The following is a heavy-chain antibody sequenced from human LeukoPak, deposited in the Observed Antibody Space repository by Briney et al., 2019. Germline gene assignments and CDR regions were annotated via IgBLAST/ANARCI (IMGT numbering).Heavy chain of an antibody. J-gene: IGHJ4*02. CDR1: GGSISSYY. CDR3: ARHRYYYDSSGYYRYFDY. Sequence: SETLSLTCTVSGGSISSYYWSWIRQPPGKGLEWIGYIYYSGSTNYNPTLKSRVTISVDTSKNQFSLKLSSVTAADTAVYYCARHRYYYDSSGYYRYFDYWGRGTLVTVSS. D-gene: IGHD3-22*01. CDR2: IYYSGST. V-gene: IGHV4-59*08.